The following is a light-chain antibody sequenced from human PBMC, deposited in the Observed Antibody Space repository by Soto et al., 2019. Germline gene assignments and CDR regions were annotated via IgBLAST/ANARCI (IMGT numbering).Light chain of an antibody. Sequence: QSVLTQPASLSGSPGQSVTISCTGTSSDVGSYNLVSWYQQHPGKAPKLMIYEGSKRPSGVSNRFSGSKSGNTASLTISGLQAEDEADYYCCSSAGSSTSFYVFGTGTK. CDR3: CSSAGSSTSFYV. V-gene: IGLV2-23*01. CDR2: EGS. CDR1: SSDVGSYNL. J-gene: IGLJ1*01.